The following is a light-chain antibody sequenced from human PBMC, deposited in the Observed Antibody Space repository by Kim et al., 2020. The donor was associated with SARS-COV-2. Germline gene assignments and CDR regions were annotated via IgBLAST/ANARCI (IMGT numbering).Light chain of an antibody. V-gene: IGLV4-69*02. CDR3: QTWGTGIV. J-gene: IGLJ3*02. CDR1: SGHRTDA. CDR2: VNSDGTH. Sequence: GTSVQLTCTRSSGHRTDAVACHQQQPEKGPRFLMKVNSDGTHNKGDGIPDRFSGSSSGAERHLTISSLQSEDEADYYCQTWGTGIVFGGGTQLTVL.